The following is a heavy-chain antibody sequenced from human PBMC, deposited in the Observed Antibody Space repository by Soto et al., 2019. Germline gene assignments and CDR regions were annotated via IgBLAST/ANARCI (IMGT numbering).Heavy chain of an antibody. CDR3: ARGGSDRPGY. CDR1: EFTFKNYG. V-gene: IGHV3-48*02. Sequence: EVQLVESGGGLVQPGGSLRLSCAASEFTFKNYGMNWVRQAPGKGLEWVSYISSSSSSIEYVDSVKGRFTISRDNAKSSLYLQMNSLRDEDTAVYYCARGGSDRPGYWGQGTLVTVSS. CDR2: ISSSSSSI. J-gene: IGHJ4*02. D-gene: IGHD6-25*01.